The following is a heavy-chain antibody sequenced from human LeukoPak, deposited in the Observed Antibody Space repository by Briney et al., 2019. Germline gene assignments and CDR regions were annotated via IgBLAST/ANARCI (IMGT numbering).Heavy chain of an antibody. CDR3: ARLTYYYDSSGYSHPATFDY. Sequence: HGESLKISCRGSGYSFTSYWIGWVHQMPGKGLEWMGIIYPGDSDTRYSPSFQGQVTISADKSISTAYLQWSSLKASDTAMYYCARLTYYYDSSGYSHPATFDYWGQGTLVTVSS. CDR1: GYSFTSYW. V-gene: IGHV5-51*07. CDR2: IYPGDSDT. J-gene: IGHJ4*02. D-gene: IGHD3-22*01.